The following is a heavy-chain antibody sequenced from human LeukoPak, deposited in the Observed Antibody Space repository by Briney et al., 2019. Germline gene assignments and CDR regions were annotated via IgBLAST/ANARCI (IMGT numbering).Heavy chain of an antibody. Sequence: SETLSLTCTVSGGSINTYYWSWIRQPPGKGLEWIGYIFYRGSTNYNPSLKSRVTVSLETSKKQVSLTLTSVTVADTAMYYCARTALSHYDILTGYYKGYFDYWGQGTLVTVSS. CDR1: GGSINTYY. V-gene: IGHV4-59*01. J-gene: IGHJ4*02. D-gene: IGHD3-9*01. CDR2: IFYRGST. CDR3: ARTALSHYDILTGYYKGYFDY.